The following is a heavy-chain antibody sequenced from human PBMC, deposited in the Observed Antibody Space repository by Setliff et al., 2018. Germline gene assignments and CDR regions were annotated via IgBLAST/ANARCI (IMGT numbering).Heavy chain of an antibody. V-gene: IGHV4-38-2*02. CDR3: ARGGIAMNHYMDV. D-gene: IGHD6-13*01. J-gene: IGHJ6*03. CDR2: IGHTGSI. CDR1: GYSISSGYI. Sequence: SETLSLTCTVSGYSISSGYIWGWIRQPPGKGLEWVGNIGHTGSINYNPSLKSRLTISRDTSKNQFSLKLSPVTAADTAVYYCARGGIAMNHYMDVWGKGTTVTVSS.